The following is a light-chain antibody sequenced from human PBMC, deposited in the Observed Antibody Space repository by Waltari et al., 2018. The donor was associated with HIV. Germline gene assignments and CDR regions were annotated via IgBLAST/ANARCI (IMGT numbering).Light chain of an antibody. CDR1: TWDVGGLNS. V-gene: IGLV2-11*01. Sequence: QSALTQPLYMSGSLGRYDTISCPGTTWDVGGLNSVSWSPQHPGKAPNLMIFDVTKLPSGVPDRFSGSKSGNTASLTISGLQTEDEADYYCCSHADNYRWAFGGGTKLTVL. CDR2: DVT. J-gene: IGLJ2*01. CDR3: CSHADNYRWA.